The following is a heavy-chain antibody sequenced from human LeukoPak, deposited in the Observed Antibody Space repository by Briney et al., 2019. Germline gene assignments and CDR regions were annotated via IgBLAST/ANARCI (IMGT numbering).Heavy chain of an antibody. CDR1: GFTFSSYV. V-gene: IGHV3-30-3*01. D-gene: IGHD3-22*01. CDR3: AKVGSGYYDHLDF. CDR2: ISYDGNNK. J-gene: IGHJ4*02. Sequence: GRSLRLSCAASGFTFSSYVMHWVRQAPGKGLEWVAVISYDGNNKYYADSVKGRFTISRDNSKNTQYLQMNSLRVEDTAVYYCAKVGSGYYDHLDFWGQGILVTVSS.